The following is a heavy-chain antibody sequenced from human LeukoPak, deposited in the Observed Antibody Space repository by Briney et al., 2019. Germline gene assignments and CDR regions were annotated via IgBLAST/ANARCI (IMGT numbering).Heavy chain of an antibody. J-gene: IGHJ4*02. Sequence: GSLRLSCAASGFTFSSYAMHWVRQAPGKGLEWVAFIRYDGSNKYYADSVKGRFTISRDNSKNTLYLQMNSLRAEDTAVYYCAKDLAAGKSGFDYWGQGTLVTVSS. CDR2: IRYDGSNK. V-gene: IGHV3-30*02. CDR1: GFTFSSYA. CDR3: AKDLAAGKSGFDY. D-gene: IGHD6-13*01.